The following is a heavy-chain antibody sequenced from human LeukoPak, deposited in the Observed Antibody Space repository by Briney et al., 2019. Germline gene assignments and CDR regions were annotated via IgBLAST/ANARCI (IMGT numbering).Heavy chain of an antibody. D-gene: IGHD3-10*01. J-gene: IGHJ5*02. CDR2: INPNSGGT. CDR1: GYTFTGNY. CDR3: ARTYYYGSGSNNWFDP. Sequence: ASVKVSCKASGYTFTGNYMHWVRQAPGQGLEWMGWINPNSGGTNYAQKFQGRVTMTRNTSISTAYMELSSLRSEDTAVYYCARTYYYGSGSNNWFDPWGQGTLVTVSS. V-gene: IGHV1-2*02.